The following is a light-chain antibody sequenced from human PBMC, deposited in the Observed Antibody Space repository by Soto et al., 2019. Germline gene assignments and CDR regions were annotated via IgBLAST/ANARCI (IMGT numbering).Light chain of an antibody. Sequence: EIVLTQSPGTLSLSPGERATLSCRASQSVSSSYLAWYQQKPGQAPRLLIYGASSRATGIPDRFSGSGSGTDLPLTISRLEPEDFAVYYCQQYGSSPPSSTFGHGTKVEIK. V-gene: IGKV3-20*01. CDR3: QQYGSSPPSST. J-gene: IGKJ1*01. CDR2: GAS. CDR1: QSVSSSY.